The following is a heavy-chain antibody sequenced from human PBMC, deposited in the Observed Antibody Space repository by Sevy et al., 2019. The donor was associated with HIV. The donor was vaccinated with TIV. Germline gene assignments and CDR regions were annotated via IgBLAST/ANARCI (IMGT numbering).Heavy chain of an antibody. Sequence: GGSLRLSCAASGFSVNSNYMTWVRQAPGKGLEGVSVIYSDETTSHADSVKDRFTISRDNSKNMLYLQMSSLRAEDTAIYYCARGKSGYGYALNYWGQGTLVTVSS. CDR1: GFSVNSNY. CDR2: IYSDETT. V-gene: IGHV3-66*01. CDR3: ARGKSGYGYALNY. J-gene: IGHJ4*02. D-gene: IGHD5-18*01.